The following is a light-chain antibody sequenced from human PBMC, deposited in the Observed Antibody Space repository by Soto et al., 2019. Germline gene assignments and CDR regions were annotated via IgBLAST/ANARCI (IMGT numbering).Light chain of an antibody. V-gene: IGKV1-9*01. CDR1: QGIRSD. J-gene: IGKJ1*01. CDR2: IAS. CDR3: QHYNSYSEA. Sequence: EIKLTQSPSFLSASVGDRVTITCRASQGIRSDLAWYQQKPGRAPKLLMYIASTLQTGVPSRFSGSGSGTEFTLTITSLQPEDFATYYCQHYNSYSEAFGQGTKVDIK.